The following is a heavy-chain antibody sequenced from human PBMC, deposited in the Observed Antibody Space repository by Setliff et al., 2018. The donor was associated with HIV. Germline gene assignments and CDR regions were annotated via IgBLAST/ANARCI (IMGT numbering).Heavy chain of an antibody. CDR3: ARNRYYDSSGYYWFDAFDI. CDR2: INPNSGGT. V-gene: IGHV1-2*02. D-gene: IGHD3-22*01. J-gene: IGHJ3*02. CDR1: GYAFTGYY. Sequence: ASVKVSCKASGYAFTGYYMHWVRQAPGQGLEWMGWINPNSGGTNYAQKFQGRVTMTRDTSISTAYMELSRLRSDDTAVYYCARNRYYDSSGYYWFDAFDIWGQGTMVTVSS.